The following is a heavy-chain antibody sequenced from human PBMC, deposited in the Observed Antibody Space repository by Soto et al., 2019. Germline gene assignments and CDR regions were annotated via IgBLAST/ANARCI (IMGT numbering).Heavy chain of an antibody. Sequence: WVRQAPGKVREWVAVISYDGSKKYYADSVKTRFTISSDNSKNQLYLQMSTLRAEDTAVYYCARGDAFDIWGQGTMVTVSS. V-gene: IGHV3-30-3*01. CDR3: ARGDAFDI. J-gene: IGHJ3*02. CDR2: ISYDGSKK.